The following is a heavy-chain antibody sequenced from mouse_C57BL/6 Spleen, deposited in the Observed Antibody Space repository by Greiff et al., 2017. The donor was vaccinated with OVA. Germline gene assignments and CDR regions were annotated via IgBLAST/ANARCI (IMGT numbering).Heavy chain of an antibody. D-gene: IGHD2-5*01. CDR2: ISSGGSYT. Sequence: DVMLVESGGDLVKPGGSLKLSCAASGFTFSSYGMSWVRQTPDKRLEWVATISSGGSYTYYPDSVKGRFTISRDNAKNTLYLQMSSLKSEDTAMYYCARESNYGYWYFDVWGTGTTVTVSS. V-gene: IGHV5-6*02. CDR3: ARESNYGYWYFDV. CDR1: GFTFSSYG. J-gene: IGHJ1*03.